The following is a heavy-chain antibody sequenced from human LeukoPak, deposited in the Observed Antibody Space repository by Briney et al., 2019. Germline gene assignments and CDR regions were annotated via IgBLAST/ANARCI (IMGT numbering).Heavy chain of an antibody. D-gene: IGHD2/OR15-2a*01. Sequence: GASMKVSCKSSGFTFTDHYIHWVRQGPGQGLEWMGYIGPHSTFTSSPQEFQGRVTMTRDVSMSTAYMELTRLTSDDTAVYYCVREGEGPLSKDFDYWGQGTLVTVSS. V-gene: IGHV1-2*02. CDR2: IGPHSTFT. J-gene: IGHJ4*02. CDR3: VREGEGPLSKDFDY. CDR1: GFTFTDHY.